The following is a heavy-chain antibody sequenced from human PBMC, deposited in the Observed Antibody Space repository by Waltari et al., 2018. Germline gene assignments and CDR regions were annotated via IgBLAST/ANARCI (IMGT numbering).Heavy chain of an antibody. CDR3: AKEPSTRSSWNWFDP. CDR1: GLPFSRSA. CDR2: MSGSGGST. J-gene: IGHJ5*02. Sequence: EVQLVESGGGLVQPGGSLRLSLAPSGLPFSRSAMTWVRQAPGKGLEWLSAMSGSGGSTYFADSVKGLFTISRDNSKNTLYLQMNSLRAEDTAVYYCAKEPSTRSSWNWFDPWGQGTLVTVSS. D-gene: IGHD6-19*01. V-gene: IGHV3-23*04.